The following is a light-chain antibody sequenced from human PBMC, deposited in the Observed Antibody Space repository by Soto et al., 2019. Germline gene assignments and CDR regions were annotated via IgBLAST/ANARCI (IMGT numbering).Light chain of an antibody. Sequence: DIQMTQSPSSVSASVGDRVTITCQASQGISSWLAWYHQKPVKAPKLLIYAASSLQSGVQSRFSGSGSGTDFTLTIRSLQPEDFATYYCQQANSFPLTFGGGTKVDIK. CDR1: QGISSW. V-gene: IGKV1-12*01. CDR2: AAS. CDR3: QQANSFPLT. J-gene: IGKJ4*01.